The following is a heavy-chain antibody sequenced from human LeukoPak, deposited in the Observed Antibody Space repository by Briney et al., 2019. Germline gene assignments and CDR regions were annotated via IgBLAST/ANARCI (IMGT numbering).Heavy chain of an antibody. CDR3: ARAGRIAARLQGRDY. CDR2: ISSNGGST. J-gene: IGHJ4*02. CDR1: GFTFDSFA. Sequence: GGSLRLSYTASGFTFDSFALHWVRQAPGKGLEYVSGISSNGGSTTLANSVKGRFTISRDNSKNTLYLQMGSLRPEDMAVYYCARAGRIAARLQGRDYWGQGTLVTVSS. D-gene: IGHD6-6*01. V-gene: IGHV3-64*01.